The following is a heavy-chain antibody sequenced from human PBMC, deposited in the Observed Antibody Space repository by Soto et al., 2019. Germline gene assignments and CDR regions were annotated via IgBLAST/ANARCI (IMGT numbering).Heavy chain of an antibody. CDR1: GYTFTGYY. V-gene: IGHV1-2*04. J-gene: IGHJ6*02. CDR3: AREADYDILTGRVYGMDV. Sequence: ASVKVSCKASGYTFTGYYMHWVRQAPGQGLEWMGWINPNSGGTNYAQKFQGWVTMTRDTSIGTAYMELSRLRSDDTAGYYCAREADYDILTGRVYGMDVWGEGTTVTVSS. D-gene: IGHD3-9*01. CDR2: INPNSGGT.